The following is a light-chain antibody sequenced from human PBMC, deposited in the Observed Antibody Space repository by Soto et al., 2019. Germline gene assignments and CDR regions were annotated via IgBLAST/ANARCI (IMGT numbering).Light chain of an antibody. J-gene: IGLJ1*01. V-gene: IGLV2-11*01. CDR3: CSYAGTYTSYV. CDR1: SSDVGGYNY. Sequence: QSALTQPRSVSGSPGQSVTISCTGSSSDVGGYNYVSWYQQHPGKAPKLMSYDVSKRPSGVPDRFSGSKSGNTASLTISGLQAEAEADYYCCSYAGTYTSYVFGTGTKVTVL. CDR2: DVS.